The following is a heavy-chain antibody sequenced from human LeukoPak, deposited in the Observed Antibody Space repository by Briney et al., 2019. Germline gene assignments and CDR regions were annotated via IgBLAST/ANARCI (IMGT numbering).Heavy chain of an antibody. J-gene: IGHJ4*02. CDR1: GYTFTGYY. CDR2: INPNSGGT. Sequence: ASVKVSCKASGYTFTGYYMHWVRQAPGQGLEWMGWINPNSGGTNYAQKFQGRVTMTRDTSISTAYMELSRLRSDGTAVYYCARVYCSSTSCSYFDYWGQGTLVTVSS. D-gene: IGHD2-2*01. V-gene: IGHV1-2*02. CDR3: ARVYCSSTSCSYFDY.